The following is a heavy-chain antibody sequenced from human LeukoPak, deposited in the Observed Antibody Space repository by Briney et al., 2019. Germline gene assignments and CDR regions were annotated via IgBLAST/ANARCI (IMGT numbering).Heavy chain of an antibody. Sequence: GASVKVSCKASGYTFTSYGISWVRQAPGQGLEWMGWISAYNGNTNYAQKLQGRVTMTTDTSTSTAYMELRSLRSDDTAVYYCAKNKTGAWAVTIPFIIWGQGQMVTVSS. V-gene: IGHV1-18*01. CDR3: AKNKTGAWAVTIPFII. D-gene: IGHD1-14*01. CDR1: GYTFTSYG. J-gene: IGHJ3*02. CDR2: ISAYNGNT.